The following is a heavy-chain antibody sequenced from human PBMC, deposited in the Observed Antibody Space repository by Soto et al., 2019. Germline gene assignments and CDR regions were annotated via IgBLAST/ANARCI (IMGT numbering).Heavy chain of an antibody. Sequence: EVQLVESGGGLVQPGRSLRLSCAASGFTFDDYAMHWVRQAPGKGLEWVSGISWNSGSIGYADSVKGRFTISRDNAKNALFLQMSSLGAEDTGVCYGGKGGGTLRGWGQGALVTVSS. D-gene: IGHD3-16*01. CDR3: GKGGGTLRG. CDR1: GFTFDDYA. CDR2: ISWNSGSI. J-gene: IGHJ4*02. V-gene: IGHV3-9*01.